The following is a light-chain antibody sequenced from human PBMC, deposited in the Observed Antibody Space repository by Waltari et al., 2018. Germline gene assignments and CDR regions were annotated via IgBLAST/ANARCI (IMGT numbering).Light chain of an antibody. CDR2: QNN. V-gene: IGLV3-1*01. Sequence: SYEVTQPPSVSVSPGQTASLFCSGENLGHKYTSWYQPKTGQSPLLVIHQNNVRPSGIPERFSGSSSGNTADLTISGTQAMDEAVYFCQTWDLITVTFGGGTKLTVL. CDR3: QTWDLITVT. CDR1: NLGHKY. J-gene: IGLJ2*01.